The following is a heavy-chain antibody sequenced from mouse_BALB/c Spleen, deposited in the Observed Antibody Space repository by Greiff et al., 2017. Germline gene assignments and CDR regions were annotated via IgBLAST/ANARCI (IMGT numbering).Heavy chain of an antibody. V-gene: IGHV1S22*01. CDR2: IYPGSGST. D-gene: IGHD1-2*01. Sequence: LQQPGSELVRPGASVKLSCKASGYTFTSYWMHWVQQRPGQGLEWIGNIYPGSGSTNYDEKFKSKATLTVDTSSSTAYMQLSSLTSEDSAVYYCTYYGYRDYWGQGTTLTVSS. J-gene: IGHJ2*01. CDR3: TYYGYRDY. CDR1: GYTFTSYW.